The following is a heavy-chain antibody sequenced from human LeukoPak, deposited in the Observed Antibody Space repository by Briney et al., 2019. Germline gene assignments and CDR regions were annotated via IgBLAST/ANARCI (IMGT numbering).Heavy chain of an antibody. J-gene: IGHJ4*02. CDR3: ARDGYCTNGVCYWSIFDY. CDR2: INTNTGNP. Sequence: EASVKVSCKASGYTFTSYAMNWVRQAPGQGLEWMGWINTNTGNPTYAQGFTGRFVFSLDTSVSTAYLQISSLRAEDTAVYYCARDGYCTNGVCYWSIFDYWGQGTLVTVSS. V-gene: IGHV7-4-1*02. D-gene: IGHD2-8*01. CDR1: GYTFTSYA.